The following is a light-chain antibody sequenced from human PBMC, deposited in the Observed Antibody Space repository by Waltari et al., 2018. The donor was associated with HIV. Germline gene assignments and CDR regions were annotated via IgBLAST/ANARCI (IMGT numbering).Light chain of an antibody. V-gene: IGLV1-40*01. CDR3: QSYDTSLSAPVVV. CDR1: SNNRARFD. CDR2: ANT. J-gene: IGLJ3*02. Sequence: QPMLTQPPPVTVAPGQTVTISGIGVSNNRARFDFHWYQQLPGPAPKLLIYANTIPPSGVPHRFSLSMSCPAASLAITGLQAEDDADDYGQSYDTSLSAPVVVFGGGPKLTVL.